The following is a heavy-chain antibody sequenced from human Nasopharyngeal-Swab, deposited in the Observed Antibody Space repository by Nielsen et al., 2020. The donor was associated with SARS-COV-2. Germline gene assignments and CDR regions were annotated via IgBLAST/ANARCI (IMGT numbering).Heavy chain of an antibody. CDR3: AKEGPGMFGVVGLDV. J-gene: IGHJ6*02. V-gene: IGHV3-30*18. CDR1: GFIFSNYG. D-gene: IGHD3-3*01. CDR2: IPYDGINK. Sequence: GESLKISCTASGFIFSNYGMHWVRQAPGKGLEWVAVIPYDGINKYNADSVKGRFTISRDNSKDTLYLQMNSLRPEDTAVYTCAKEGPGMFGVVGLDVRGQGTTVTVSS.